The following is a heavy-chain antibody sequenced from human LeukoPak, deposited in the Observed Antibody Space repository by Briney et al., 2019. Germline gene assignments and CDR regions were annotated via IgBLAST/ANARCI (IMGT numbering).Heavy chain of an antibody. J-gene: IGHJ4*02. CDR3: ARDRIAVAGTFPNFDY. D-gene: IGHD6-19*01. CDR1: GYTFTSYA. CDR2: INAGNGNT. Sequence: PRASVKVSCKASGYTFTSYAMHWVRQAPGQRLEWMGWINAGNGNTKYSQKFQGRVTITRDTSASTAYMELSSLRSEDTAVYYCARDRIAVAGTFPNFDYWGQGTLVTVSS. V-gene: IGHV1-3*01.